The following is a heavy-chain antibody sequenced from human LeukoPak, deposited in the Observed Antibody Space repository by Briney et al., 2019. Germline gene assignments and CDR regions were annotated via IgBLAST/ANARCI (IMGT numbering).Heavy chain of an antibody. V-gene: IGHV4-39*01. D-gene: IGHD1-26*01. CDR3: ARHYVGATYFYYYYYYMDV. J-gene: IGHJ6*03. Sequence: KSSETLSLTCTVSGGSISSYYWGWIRQPPGKGLEWIGSIYYSGSTYYNPSLKSRVTISVDTSKNQFSLKLSSVTAADTAVYYCARHYVGATYFYYYYYYMDVWGKGTTVTISS. CDR2: IYYSGST. CDR1: GGSISSYY.